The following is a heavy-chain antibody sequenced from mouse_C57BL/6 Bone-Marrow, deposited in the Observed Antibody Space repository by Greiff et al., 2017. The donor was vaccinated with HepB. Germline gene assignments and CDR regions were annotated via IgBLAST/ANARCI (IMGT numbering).Heavy chain of an antibody. Sequence: VKLQESGPGLVQPSQSLSITCTVSGFSLTSYGVHWVRQPPGKGLEWLGVIWSGGSTDYNAAFISRLSISKDNSKSQVFFKMNSLQADDTAIYYCAKIGGIHFHGAMDYWGQGTSVTVSS. CDR3: AKIGGIHFHGAMDY. V-gene: IGHV2-4*01. D-gene: IGHD5-2*01. CDR1: GFSLTSYG. J-gene: IGHJ4*01. CDR2: IWSGGST.